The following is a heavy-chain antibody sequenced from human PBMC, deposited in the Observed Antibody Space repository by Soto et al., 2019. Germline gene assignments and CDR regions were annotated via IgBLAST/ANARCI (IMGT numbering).Heavy chain of an antibody. CDR2: ISGSGGST. Sequence: GGSLRLSCAASGFTFSSYAMSWVRQAPGKGLEWVSAISGSGGSTYYADSVKGRFTISRDNSKNTLYLQMNSLRAEDTAVYYCAKDPGRRVQLERLVLDYFDYWGQGTLVTVSS. CDR1: GFTFSSYA. V-gene: IGHV3-23*01. J-gene: IGHJ4*02. CDR3: AKDPGRRVQLERLVLDYFDY. D-gene: IGHD1-1*01.